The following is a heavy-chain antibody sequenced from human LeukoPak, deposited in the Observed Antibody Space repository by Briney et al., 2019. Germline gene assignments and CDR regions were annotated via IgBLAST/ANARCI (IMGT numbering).Heavy chain of an antibody. J-gene: IGHJ6*03. CDR3: ARVNMVGPILEDYYFYMDV. V-gene: IGHV1-18*01. Sequence: GASVKVSCKASGYTFTRYGFSWVRQAPGQGLEWMGWISAYNGYTYNSQKFQDRVTMTTDTSTTTAYMELRSLKFDDAAVYYCARVNMVGPILEDYYFYMDVWGEGTAVTVSS. CDR1: GYTFTRYG. D-gene: IGHD1-26*01. CDR2: ISAYNGYT.